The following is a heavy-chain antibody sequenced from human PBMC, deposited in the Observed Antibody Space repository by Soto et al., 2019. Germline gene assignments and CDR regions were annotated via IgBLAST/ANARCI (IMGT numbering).Heavy chain of an antibody. D-gene: IGHD5-12*01. CDR3: AAEGGLPRYY. Sequence: YLTNAFCGGSIEIAGYSGSWIRQPPGKGLEWIGYIYHSGSTYYNPSLKSRVTISVDRSKNQFSLKLSSVTAADTAVYYCAAEGGLPRYYWCQGTLVTVSS. CDR2: IYHSGST. CDR1: GGSIEIAGYS. J-gene: IGHJ4*02. V-gene: IGHV4-30-2*01.